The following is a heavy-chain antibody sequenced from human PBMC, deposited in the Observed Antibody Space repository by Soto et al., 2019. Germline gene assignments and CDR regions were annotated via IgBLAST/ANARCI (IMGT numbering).Heavy chain of an antibody. CDR1: GGSISSYY. V-gene: IGHV4-59*01. CDR2: IYYSGST. Sequence: QVQLQESDPGLVKPSETLSLTCTVSGGSISSYYWSWIRQPPGKGLEWIGYIYYSGSTNYNPSLKSRVTISVDTSKNQFSLKLSSVTAADTAVYYCARCDPNWFDPWGQGTLVTVSS. J-gene: IGHJ5*02. CDR3: ARCDPNWFDP.